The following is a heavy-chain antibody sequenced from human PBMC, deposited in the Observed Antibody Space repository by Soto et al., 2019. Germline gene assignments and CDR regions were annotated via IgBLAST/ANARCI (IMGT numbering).Heavy chain of an antibody. CDR1: GFTFSSYW. CDR3: ALRSDSYGYNYYGMDV. V-gene: IGHV3-74*01. D-gene: IGHD5-18*01. CDR2: INSDGSST. Sequence: SLRLSCAASGFTFSSYWMHWVRQAPGKGLVWVSRINSDGSSTSYADSVKGRFTISRDNAKNTLYLQMNSLRAEDTAVYYCALRSDSYGYNYYGMDVWGQGTTVTVSS. J-gene: IGHJ6*02.